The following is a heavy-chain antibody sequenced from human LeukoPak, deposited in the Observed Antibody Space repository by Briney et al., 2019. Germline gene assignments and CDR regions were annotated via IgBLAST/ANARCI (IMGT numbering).Heavy chain of an antibody. V-gene: IGHV3-30*18. Sequence: GGSLRLSCAASGFTFSSYGMHWVRQAPGKGLECVAVISYDGSNKYYADSVKGRFNISRDNSKNTMYVQMNSLRAEDTAVYYCAKDLVLLWFGELSGFDYWGQGTLVTVSS. D-gene: IGHD3-10*01. CDR3: AKDLVLLWFGELSGFDY. CDR2: ISYDGSNK. CDR1: GFTFSSYG. J-gene: IGHJ4*02.